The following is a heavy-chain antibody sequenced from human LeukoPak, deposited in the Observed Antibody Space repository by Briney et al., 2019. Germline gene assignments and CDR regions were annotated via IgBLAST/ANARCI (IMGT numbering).Heavy chain of an antibody. J-gene: IGHJ4*02. D-gene: IGHD4-11*01. V-gene: IGHV3-7*05. CDR3: ARAGSMTTDY. CDR2: IKRDGSAK. Sequence: PGGSLRLSCAASGFTFSNHWMSWVRRAPGKGLEWVANIKRDGSAKYYVDSVKGRFTISRDNAKNSLYLQMNSLRDEDTAVYYCARAGSMTTDYWGQGTLVTVFS. CDR1: GFTFSNHW.